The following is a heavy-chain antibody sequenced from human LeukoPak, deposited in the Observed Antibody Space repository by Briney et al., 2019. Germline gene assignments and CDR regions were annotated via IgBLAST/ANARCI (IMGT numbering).Heavy chain of an antibody. CDR2: IRYDGSNK. CDR3: AKDYYGSGSYYDYYYYMDV. CDR1: GFTFSSYG. D-gene: IGHD3-10*01. J-gene: IGHJ6*03. V-gene: IGHV3-30*02. Sequence: GGSLRLSCAASGFTFSSYGMHWVRQAPGKGLEWVAFIRYDGSNKYYADSVKGRFTISRDNSKNPLYLQMNSLRAEDTAVYYCAKDYYGSGSYYDYYYYMDVWGKGTTVTVSS.